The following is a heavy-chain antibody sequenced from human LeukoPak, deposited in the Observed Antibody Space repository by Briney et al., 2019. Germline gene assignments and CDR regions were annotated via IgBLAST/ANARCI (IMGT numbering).Heavy chain of an antibody. Sequence: SETLSLTCTVSGGSISSYYWSWIRKPAGKGLEWIGRIYTSGSTNYNPSLKSRVTMSVDTSKNQFSLKLSSVTAADTAVYYCARHEEEDGYNAKTFDFWGQGTLVTVSS. V-gene: IGHV4-4*07. CDR3: ARHEEEDGYNAKTFDF. J-gene: IGHJ4*02. D-gene: IGHD5-24*01. CDR2: IYTSGST. CDR1: GGSISSYY.